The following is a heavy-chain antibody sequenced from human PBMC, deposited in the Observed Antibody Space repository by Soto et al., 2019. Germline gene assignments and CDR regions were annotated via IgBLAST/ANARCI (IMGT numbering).Heavy chain of an antibody. D-gene: IGHD6-19*01. Sequence: QVLMQESGPGLVKPSETLSLTCTVSGASVSSGNHYWSWIRQPPGKRLEWIGFIYNGVITNYSPSLKSRVSISADTSMNQFSLKVSSVTAADTAVYYCARGWDANSWGQGALVTVSS. J-gene: IGHJ4*02. CDR3: ARGWDANS. V-gene: IGHV4-61*01. CDR2: IYNGVIT. CDR1: GASVSSGNHY.